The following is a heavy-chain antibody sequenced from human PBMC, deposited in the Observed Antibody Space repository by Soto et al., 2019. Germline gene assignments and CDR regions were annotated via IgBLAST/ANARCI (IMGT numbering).Heavy chain of an antibody. CDR2: INAGNGNT. Sequence: QVQLVQSGAEVKKPGASVKVSCKASGYTFTSYAMHWVRQAPGQRLEWMGWINAGNGNTKYSQKFQGRVTITRDTSASTAYMELSSLRSEDTAVYYCARASHIVATTFDYWGQGTLVTVSS. J-gene: IGHJ4*02. V-gene: IGHV1-3*01. D-gene: IGHD5-12*01. CDR3: ARASHIVATTFDY. CDR1: GYTFTSYA.